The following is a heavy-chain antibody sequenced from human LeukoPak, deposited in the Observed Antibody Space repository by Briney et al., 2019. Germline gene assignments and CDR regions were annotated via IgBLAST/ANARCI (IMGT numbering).Heavy chain of an antibody. D-gene: IGHD6-13*01. CDR1: GFTFDDYA. V-gene: IGHV3-9*01. J-gene: IGHJ5*02. CDR2: ISWNSGNL. CDR3: AKGGSSSWLYWFDP. Sequence: GRSLRLSCAASGFTFDDYAMHWVRQAPGKGLERVSGISWNSGNLGYADSVKGRFTISRDNAKNSLYLQMNSLRAEDTALYYCAKGGSSSWLYWFDPWGQGTLVTVSS.